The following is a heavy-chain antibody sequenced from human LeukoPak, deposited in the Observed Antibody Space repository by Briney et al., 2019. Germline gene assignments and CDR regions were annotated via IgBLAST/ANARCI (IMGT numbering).Heavy chain of an antibody. CDR1: GGSISSGGYY. CDR2: IYYSGST. D-gene: IGHD3-22*01. Sequence: PSQTLSLTCTVSGGSISSGGYYWSWIRQHPGKGLEWIGYIYYSGSTYYNPSLKSRVTISVDTSKNQFSLKLSSVTAADTAVYYCARVRNYYDSSGYYAYFDYWGQGTLVTVFS. CDR3: ARVRNYYDSSGYYAYFDY. J-gene: IGHJ4*02. V-gene: IGHV4-31*03.